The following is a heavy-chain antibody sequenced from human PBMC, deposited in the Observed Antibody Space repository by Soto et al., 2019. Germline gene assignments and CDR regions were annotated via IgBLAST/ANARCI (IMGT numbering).Heavy chain of an antibody. J-gene: IGHJ6*02. CDR1: GGSISSSSYY. CDR3: ASIAAAGTYYYYYGMDV. V-gene: IGHV4-39*01. D-gene: IGHD6-13*01. Sequence: SETLSLTCTVSGGSISSSSYYWGWIRQPPGKGLEWIGSIYYSGSTYYNPSLKSRVTISVDTSKNQFSLKLSSVTAADTAVYYCASIAAAGTYYYYYGMDVWGQGTTVTVS. CDR2: IYYSGST.